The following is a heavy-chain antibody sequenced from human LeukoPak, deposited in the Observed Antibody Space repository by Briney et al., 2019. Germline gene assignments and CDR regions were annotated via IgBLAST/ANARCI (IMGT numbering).Heavy chain of an antibody. D-gene: IGHD1-26*01. Sequence: ASVKVSCKASGYTFTGYYMHWVRQAPGQGLEWMGWINPNSGGTNYAQKFQGRVTMTRDTSISTAYMELSSLRSEDTAVYYCARVVAGATFYYYYMDVWGKGTTVTVSS. J-gene: IGHJ6*03. CDR3: ARVVAGATFYYYYMDV. CDR1: GYTFTGYY. CDR2: INPNSGGT. V-gene: IGHV1-2*02.